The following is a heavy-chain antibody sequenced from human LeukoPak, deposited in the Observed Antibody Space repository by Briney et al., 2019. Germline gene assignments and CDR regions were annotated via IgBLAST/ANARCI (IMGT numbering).Heavy chain of an antibody. CDR1: GGTFSSYA. V-gene: IGHV1-69*05. J-gene: IGHJ5*02. D-gene: IGHD3-3*01. Sequence: SVKVSCKASGGTFSSYAISWVRQAPGQGLEWMGGIIPIFGTVNYAQKFQGRVTITTDESTSTAYMELSSLRSEDTAVYYCARGDFWSGYYKGWFDPWGQGTLVTVSS. CDR2: IIPIFGTV. CDR3: ARGDFWSGYYKGWFDP.